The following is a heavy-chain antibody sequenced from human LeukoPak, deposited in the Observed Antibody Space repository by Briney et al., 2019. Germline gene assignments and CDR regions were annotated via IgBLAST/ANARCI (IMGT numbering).Heavy chain of an antibody. J-gene: IGHJ5*02. V-gene: IGHV3-74*03. CDR1: GFTFSSYG. D-gene: IGHD1-26*01. CDR3: ARVKVGSWNWFDP. Sequence: PGGSLRLSCAASGFTFSSYGMHWVRQAPGQGLVWVSRINSDGTTTTYADSVKGRFTISRDNTKNTVYLQMNSLRAEDSAVYYCARVKVGSWNWFDPWGQGTLVTVSS. CDR2: INSDGTTT.